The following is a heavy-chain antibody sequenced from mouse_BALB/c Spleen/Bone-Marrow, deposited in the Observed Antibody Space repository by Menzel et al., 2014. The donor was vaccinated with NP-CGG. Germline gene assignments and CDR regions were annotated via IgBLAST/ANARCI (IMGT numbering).Heavy chain of an antibody. V-gene: IGHV14-3*02. CDR2: IDPANGNT. J-gene: IGHJ1*01. Sequence: EVQLQESGAELVKPGASVKLSCTASGFNIKDTYMHWVKQRPEQGLEWIGRIDPANGNTKYDPKFQGKATITADTSSNTAYLQLSSLTSEDTAVYYCASYRYAWYFDVWGAGTTVTVSS. D-gene: IGHD2-14*01. CDR3: ASYRYAWYFDV. CDR1: GFNIKDTY.